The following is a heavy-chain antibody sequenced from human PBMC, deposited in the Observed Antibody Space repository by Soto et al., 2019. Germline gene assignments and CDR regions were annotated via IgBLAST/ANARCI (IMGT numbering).Heavy chain of an antibody. J-gene: IGHJ6*02. D-gene: IGHD5-12*01. CDR1: LFTFSSYA. CDR2: ISGSGAST. CDR3: AKGGGYDVTGYYYGMDV. V-gene: IGHV3-23*01. Sequence: GGALRLSCAASLFTFSSYAMTWVRQAPGKGLEWVSSISGSGASTYYADSVKGRFTISRDNSRNTVYLQMSSLRAEDTAVYYCAKGGGYDVTGYYYGMDVWGQGTTVTVSS.